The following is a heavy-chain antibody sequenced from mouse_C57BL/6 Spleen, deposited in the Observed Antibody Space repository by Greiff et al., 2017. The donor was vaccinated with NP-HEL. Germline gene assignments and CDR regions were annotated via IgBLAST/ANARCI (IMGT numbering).Heavy chain of an antibody. D-gene: IGHD2-4*01. CDR1: GFTFSDAW. J-gene: IGHJ4*01. Sequence: EVKVEESGGGLVQPGGSMKLSCAASGFTFSDAWMDWVRQSPEKGLEWVAEIRNKANNHATYYAESVKGRFTISRDDSKSSVYLQMNSLRAEDTGIYYCTRRGRITTEGKYYAMDYWGQGTSVTVSS. CDR2: IRNKANNHAT. V-gene: IGHV6-6*01. CDR3: TRRGRITTEGKYYAMDY.